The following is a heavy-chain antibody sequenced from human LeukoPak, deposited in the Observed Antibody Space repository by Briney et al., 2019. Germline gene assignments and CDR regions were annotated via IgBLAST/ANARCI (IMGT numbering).Heavy chain of an antibody. J-gene: IGHJ4*02. V-gene: IGHV3-30*18. CDR3: AKDKWRFGENYYFDY. CDR1: GFTFSSYG. CDR2: ISYDGSNK. D-gene: IGHD3-10*01. Sequence: GGSLRLSRAASGFTFSSYGMHWVRQAPGKGLEWVAVISYDGSNKYYADSVKGRFTISRDNSKNTLYLQMNSLRAEDTAVYYCAKDKWRFGENYYFDYWGQGTLVTVSS.